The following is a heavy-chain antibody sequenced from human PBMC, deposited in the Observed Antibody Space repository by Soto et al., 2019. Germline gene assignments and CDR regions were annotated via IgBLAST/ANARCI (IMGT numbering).Heavy chain of an antibody. D-gene: IGHD4-17*01. V-gene: IGHV3-23*01. CDR2: ISGSGGST. J-gene: IGHJ6*03. Sequence: EVQLLESGGGLVQPGGSLRLSCAASGFTFSSYAMSWVRQAPGKGLEWVSAISGSGGSTYYADSVKCRLTISRDNSKNTLYLQMNSLRAEDTVVYYCAKAHDGDFREWGARWYDYYYMDVWGKGTTVTVSS. CDR1: GFTFSSYA. CDR3: AKAHDGDFREWGARWYDYYYMDV.